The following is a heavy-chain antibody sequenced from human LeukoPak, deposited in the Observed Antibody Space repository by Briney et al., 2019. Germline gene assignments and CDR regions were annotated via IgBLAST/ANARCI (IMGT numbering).Heavy chain of an antibody. Sequence: SETLSLTCNVSGGSISGYYWSWIRQPPGKGLEYMGYIYYSGSTDYNPSLKSRITISVDTSKNQLSLKLSSVTAADTAVYYCARHYYDTSGYYYFDYWGQGTLVTVSS. CDR1: GGSISGYY. J-gene: IGHJ4*02. D-gene: IGHD3-22*01. CDR3: ARHYYDTSGYYYFDY. V-gene: IGHV4-59*08. CDR2: IYYSGST.